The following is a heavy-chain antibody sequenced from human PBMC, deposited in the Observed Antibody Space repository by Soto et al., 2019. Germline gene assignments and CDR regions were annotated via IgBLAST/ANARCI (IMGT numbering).Heavy chain of an antibody. D-gene: IGHD3-9*01. CDR3: ARGTGLDY. CDR2: MDQDGSEK. J-gene: IGHJ4*02. CDR1: GFIFGDHW. Sequence: GGSLRLSCAASGFIFGDHWMSWVRQAPGKGLEWVANMDQDGSEKYYVDSVKGRFTISRDNAKNSLYLQMNSLRAEDTAVYYCARGTGLDYWGQGALVTVSS. V-gene: IGHV3-7*01.